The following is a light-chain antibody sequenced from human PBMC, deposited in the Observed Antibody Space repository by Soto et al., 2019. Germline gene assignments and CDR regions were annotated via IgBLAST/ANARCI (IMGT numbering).Light chain of an antibody. CDR2: GVT. CDR1: SSDVGGYNY. V-gene: IGLV2-14*01. J-gene: IGLJ1*01. CDR3: SSYTATRTYV. Sequence: QSVLTQPASVSGSPGQSVTISCTGTSSDVGGYNYVSWYQQLPGEAPKLIIYGVTDRPSGVSNRFSGSKSGNTASLTVSELQAEDEGDYYCSSYTATRTYVFGTGTKVTVL.